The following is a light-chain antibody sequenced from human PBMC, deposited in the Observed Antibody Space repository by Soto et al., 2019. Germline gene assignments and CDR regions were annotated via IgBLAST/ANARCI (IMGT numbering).Light chain of an antibody. J-gene: IGKJ4*01. CDR3: QQYNNWPPLT. CDR1: QSVNNN. Sequence: EIVMTPSPATLSVSPGERATLSCRASQSVNNNLAWDQQKPGQAPRLLISAASTRATGIPARFSGSGSGTEFTLTISSLQSEDSAVYYCQQYNNWPPLTFGGGTKVEIK. CDR2: AAS. V-gene: IGKV3-15*01.